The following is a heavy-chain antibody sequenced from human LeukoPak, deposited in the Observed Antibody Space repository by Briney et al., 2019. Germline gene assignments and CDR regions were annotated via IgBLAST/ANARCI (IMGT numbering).Heavy chain of an antibody. CDR2: IRYDGSNK. CDR1: GFTFSSYG. Sequence: GGSLRLSCAASGFTFSSYGMHWVRQAPGKGLEWVAFIRYDGSNKYYADSVKGRFTISRDNSKNTLYLQMNSLRAEDTAVYYCASHRYYGSGSYSVYYYYMDVWGKGTTVTISS. D-gene: IGHD3-10*01. J-gene: IGHJ6*03. CDR3: ASHRYYGSGSYSVYYYYMDV. V-gene: IGHV3-30*02.